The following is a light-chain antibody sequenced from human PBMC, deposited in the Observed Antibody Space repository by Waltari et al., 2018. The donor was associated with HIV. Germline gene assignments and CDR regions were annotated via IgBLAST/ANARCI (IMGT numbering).Light chain of an antibody. CDR1: SSDVGSYNL. J-gene: IGLJ2*01. V-gene: IGLV2-23*02. CDR3: CSYAIGGTFV. Sequence: QSALTQPASVSGSPGQSITMSCTGTSSDVGSYNLVSWYQQHPGKAPKLIIYEVNKRPPGITNRFSCLKSGNTASLTITGLQAEDEADYHCCSYAIGGTFVFGGGTKVTVL. CDR2: EVN.